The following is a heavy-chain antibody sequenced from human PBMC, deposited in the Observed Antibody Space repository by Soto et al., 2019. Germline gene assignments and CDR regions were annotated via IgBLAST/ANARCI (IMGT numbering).Heavy chain of an antibody. D-gene: IGHD3-9*01. CDR2: IYTSGST. Sequence: QVQLQESGPGLVKPSETLSLTCTVSGGSISSYYWSWIRQPAGKGLEWIGRIYTSGSTYYNPSLKSRVTMSVDTSKNQFSLKLSSVTAADTAVYYCARDQYDILTGYYTGYQAVYYYYGMDVWGQGTTVTVSS. J-gene: IGHJ6*02. CDR3: ARDQYDILTGYYTGYQAVYYYYGMDV. CDR1: GGSISSYY. V-gene: IGHV4-4*07.